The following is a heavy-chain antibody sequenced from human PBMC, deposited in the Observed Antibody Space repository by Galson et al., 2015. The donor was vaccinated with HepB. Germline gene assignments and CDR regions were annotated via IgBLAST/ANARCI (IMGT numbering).Heavy chain of an antibody. CDR3: ARVSGSYYYYYDGMDV. Sequence: PALVKPTQTLTLTCTVSGFSLTNTRMGVSWIRQPPGKALEWLAHIFSNDEKSYSTSLKSRLTISKDTSKSQVVLTMTNMDPVDTATYYCARVSGSYYYYYDGMDVWGQGTTVTVSS. CDR2: IFSNDEK. J-gene: IGHJ6*02. D-gene: IGHD3-10*01. V-gene: IGHV2-26*01. CDR1: GFSLTNTRMG.